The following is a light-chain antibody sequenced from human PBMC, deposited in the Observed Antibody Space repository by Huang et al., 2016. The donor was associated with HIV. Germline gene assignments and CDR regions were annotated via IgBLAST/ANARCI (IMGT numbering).Light chain of an antibody. CDR3: QQRAGWPLT. V-gene: IGKV3-11*01. CDR1: QHISGY. Sequence: EIVLTQSPATLSLSPEERATLSCRASQHISGYLAWYQQKPGQAPRLLIYEASIRATGIPVRFSGRGSGTDFTFSISSLEPEDFAFYYCQQRAGWPLTFGGGTKVEIK. CDR2: EAS. J-gene: IGKJ4*01.